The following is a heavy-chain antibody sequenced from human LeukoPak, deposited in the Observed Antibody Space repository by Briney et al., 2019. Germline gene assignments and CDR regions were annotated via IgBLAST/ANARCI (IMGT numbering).Heavy chain of an antibody. D-gene: IGHD6-19*01. CDR2: LNTDGSTT. CDR3: AGGSIEVAGTRNSLDY. V-gene: IGHV3-74*01. Sequence: PGGSLRLSCVTSGFTFSNYWMHWVRQVPGKGPVWVSRLNTDGSTTSYADSVKGRFTISRDNAKNTLYLQMNSLRAEDTAVYYCAGGSIEVAGTRNSLDYWGQGTLVTVSS. J-gene: IGHJ4*02. CDR1: GFTFSNYW.